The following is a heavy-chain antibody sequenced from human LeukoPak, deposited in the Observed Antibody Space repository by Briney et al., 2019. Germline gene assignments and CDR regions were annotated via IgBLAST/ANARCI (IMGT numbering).Heavy chain of an antibody. CDR1: GFTFSSNY. Sequence: GGSLRLSCAASGFTFSSNYISWVRQAPGKGLEWVSVISSGGSTYNADSVKGRFTISRDNSKNTLYLQMNSLRPEDTAVYYCARSYTSTSSYDCWGQGTLVTVSS. CDR3: ARSYTSTSSYDC. V-gene: IGHV3-66*02. J-gene: IGHJ4*02. D-gene: IGHD2-2*01. CDR2: ISSGGST.